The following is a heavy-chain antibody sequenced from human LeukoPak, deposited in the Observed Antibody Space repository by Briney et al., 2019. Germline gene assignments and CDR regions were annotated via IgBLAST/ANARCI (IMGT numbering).Heavy chain of an antibody. V-gene: IGHV3-30*18. CDR2: ISYDGSNK. D-gene: IGHD1-14*01. CDR1: GFTFSSYG. CDR3: AKDTGY. Sequence: GGSLRLSCAASGFTFSSYGLHWVRQAPGKGLEWVAVISYDGSNKYYADSVKGRFTISRDNSKNTLYLQMNSLRAEDTAVYYCAKDTGYWGQGTLVTVSS. J-gene: IGHJ4*02.